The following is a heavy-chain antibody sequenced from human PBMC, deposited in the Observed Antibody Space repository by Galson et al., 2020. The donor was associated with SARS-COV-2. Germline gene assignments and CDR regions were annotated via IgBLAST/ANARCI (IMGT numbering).Heavy chain of an antibody. D-gene: IGHD2-2*01. CDR1: GYSISSGYY. V-gene: IGHV4-38-2*02. CDR2: IYHSGST. J-gene: IGHJ6*03. Sequence: SETLSLTCTVSGYSISSGYYWGWIGQPPGKGLEWIGSIYHSGSTYYNPSLKSRVTISVDTSKNQFSLKLSSVTAADTAVYYCARVKGPDCSSTSCYWYYYYYYMDVWGKGTTVTVAS. CDR3: ARVKGPDCSSTSCYWYYYYYYMDV.